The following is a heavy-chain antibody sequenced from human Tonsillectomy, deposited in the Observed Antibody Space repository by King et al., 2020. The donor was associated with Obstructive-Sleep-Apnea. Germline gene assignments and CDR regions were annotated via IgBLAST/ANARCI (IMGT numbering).Heavy chain of an antibody. Sequence: VQLVESGGGLVQPGGSLRLSCAASGFTFNNYWLNWVRQAPGKGLEWVANINQDGSERYYVASVKGRFTISRDNAKNSLYLQMSSLRAEDTAVYYCARDVRATVYWGQGTLVTVSS. V-gene: IGHV3-7*01. CDR3: ARDVRATVY. J-gene: IGHJ4*02. CDR1: GFTFNNYW. D-gene: IGHD4-17*01. CDR2: INQDGSER.